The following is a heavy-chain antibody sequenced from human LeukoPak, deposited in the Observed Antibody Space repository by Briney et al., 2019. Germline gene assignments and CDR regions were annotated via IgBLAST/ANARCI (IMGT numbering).Heavy chain of an antibody. D-gene: IGHD6-13*01. J-gene: IGHJ4*02. V-gene: IGHV3-23*01. CDR1: GFTFSSYA. Sequence: GGSLRLSCAASGFTFSSYAMSWVRQAPGKGLEWVSAISGSGGSTYYADSVKGRFTISRDNAKNTLYLQMNSLRAEDTAVYYCAKMGEAAGTHFDYWGQGTLVTVSS. CDR2: ISGSGGST. CDR3: AKMGEAAGTHFDY.